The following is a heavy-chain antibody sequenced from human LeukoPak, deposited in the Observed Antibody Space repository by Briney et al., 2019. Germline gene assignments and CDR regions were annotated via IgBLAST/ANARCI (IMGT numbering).Heavy chain of an antibody. V-gene: IGHV3-64*01. J-gene: IGHJ3*02. D-gene: IGHD3-22*01. CDR2: ISSNGGST. Sequence: GGSLRLSCAASGFTFSSYAMHWVRQAPGKGLEYVSAISSNGGSTYYANSVKGRFTISRDNSKNTLYLQMGSLRAEDMAVYYCAKDLHDSSGPGAFDIWGQGTMVTVSS. CDR1: GFTFSSYA. CDR3: AKDLHDSSGPGAFDI.